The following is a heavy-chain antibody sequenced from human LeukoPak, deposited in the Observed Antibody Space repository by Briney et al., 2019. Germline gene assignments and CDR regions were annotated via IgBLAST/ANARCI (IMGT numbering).Heavy chain of an antibody. D-gene: IGHD3-10*01. J-gene: IGHJ5*02. CDR2: IYYSGST. Sequence: SETLSLTCTVSGGSISSYYWSWIRQPPGKGLKWIGYIYYSGSTNYNPSLKSRVTISVDTSKNQFSLKLSSVTAADTAVYYCARGGVRGVIAWFDPWGQGTLVTVSS. CDR1: GGSISSYY. V-gene: IGHV4-59*01. CDR3: ARGGVRGVIAWFDP.